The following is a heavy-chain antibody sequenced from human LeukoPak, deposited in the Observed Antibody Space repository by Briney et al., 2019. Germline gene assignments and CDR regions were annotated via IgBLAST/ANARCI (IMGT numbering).Heavy chain of an antibody. CDR1: GYIFTRYT. V-gene: IGHV7-4-1*02. Sequence: ASVKVSCKASGYIFTRYTVNWGRQAPGQGLEWMGWINTRTGNSAYAQDFTGRFVLSFDSSVSTTYLQISSLKVEDTAVYYCVRKQTNGWFDAWGQGTLVTVSS. CDR2: INTRTGNS. CDR3: VRKQTNGWFDA. D-gene: IGHD1-1*01. J-gene: IGHJ5*02.